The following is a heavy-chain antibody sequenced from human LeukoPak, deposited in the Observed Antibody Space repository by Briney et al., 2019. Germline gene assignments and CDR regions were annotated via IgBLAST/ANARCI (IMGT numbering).Heavy chain of an antibody. J-gene: IGHJ3*02. V-gene: IGHV4-59*01. Sequence: SETLSLTCAVYGGSFSGYYWSWIRQPPGKGLEWIGYIYYSGSTNYNPSLKSRVTISVDTSKNQFSLRLSSVTAADTAVYYCARDRTGWLRDAFDIWGQGAMVTVSS. CDR2: IYYSGST. CDR1: GGSFSGYY. D-gene: IGHD5-24*01. CDR3: ARDRTGWLRDAFDI.